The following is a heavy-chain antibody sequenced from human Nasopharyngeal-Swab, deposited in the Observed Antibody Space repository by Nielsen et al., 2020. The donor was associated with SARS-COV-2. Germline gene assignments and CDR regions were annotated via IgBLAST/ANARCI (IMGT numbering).Heavy chain of an antibody. D-gene: IGHD4-17*01. CDR2: INHSGST. V-gene: IGHV4-34*01. J-gene: IGHJ4*02. CDR1: GGSFSGYY. CDR3: ARTGAGTTVPTH. Sequence: SETLSLICAVYGGSFSGYYWSWIRQPPGKGLEWIGEINHSGSTNYNPSLKSRVTISVDTSKNQFSLKLSSVTAADTAVYYCARTGAGTTVPTHWGQGTLVTVSS.